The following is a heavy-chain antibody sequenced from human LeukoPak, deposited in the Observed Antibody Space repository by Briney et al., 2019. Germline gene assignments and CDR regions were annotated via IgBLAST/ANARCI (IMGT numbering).Heavy chain of an antibody. Sequence: GASVKVSCKASGYTFTNYGISWVRQAPGQGLEWMGWISTYNGNTNYVQKLQGRVTMTRDTSISTAYMELSRLRSDDTAVYYCARDAGSLLFDPWGQGTLVTVSS. CDR3: ARDAGSLLFDP. CDR1: GYTFTNYG. D-gene: IGHD1-14*01. CDR2: ISTYNGNT. V-gene: IGHV1-18*01. J-gene: IGHJ5*02.